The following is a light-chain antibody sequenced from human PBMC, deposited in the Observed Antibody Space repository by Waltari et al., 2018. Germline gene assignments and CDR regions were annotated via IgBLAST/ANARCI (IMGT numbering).Light chain of an antibody. V-gene: IGLV2-14*01. CDR2: GVN. J-gene: IGLJ1*01. CDR1: SSDVGGYDF. Sequence: QSAPTQPASVSGSPGQSITISCTGTSSDVGGYDFVSWRQQYPGKAPKVMIYGVNNRPSGVSNRFSGSKSGNTASLIISGLQADDEADYYCSSYTTSGTLVFGTGTKVTVL. CDR3: SSYTTSGTLV.